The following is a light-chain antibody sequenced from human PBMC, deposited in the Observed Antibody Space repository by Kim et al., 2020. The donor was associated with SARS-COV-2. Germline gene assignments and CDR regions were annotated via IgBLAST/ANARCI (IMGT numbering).Light chain of an antibody. V-gene: IGKV1-5*03. Sequence: ASVGDRVTITCRASQRISSWLAWYQQKPGNAPRLLIYEASSLEGGVPSRFSGSGSGTEFTLTISSLQPDDLATYYCQQYNSYPWTFGQGTKVDIK. CDR1: QRISSW. J-gene: IGKJ1*01. CDR3: QQYNSYPWT. CDR2: EAS.